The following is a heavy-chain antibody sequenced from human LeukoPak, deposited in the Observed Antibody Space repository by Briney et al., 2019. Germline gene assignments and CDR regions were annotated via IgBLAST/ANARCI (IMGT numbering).Heavy chain of an antibody. CDR1: GFTFSSYE. CDR2: ISSSGSTI. D-gene: IGHD2-2*01. V-gene: IGHV3-48*03. J-gene: IGHJ4*02. Sequence: GGSLRLSCAASGFTFSSYEMNWVRQAPGKGLEWVSYISSSGSTIYYADSVKGRFTTSRDNAKNSLYLQMNSLRAEDTAVYYCARNGYCSSTSCYPVYYFDYWGQGTLVTVSS. CDR3: ARNGYCSSTSCYPVYYFDY.